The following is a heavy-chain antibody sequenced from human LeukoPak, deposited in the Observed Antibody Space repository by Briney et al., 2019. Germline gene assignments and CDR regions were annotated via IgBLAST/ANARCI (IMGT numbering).Heavy chain of an antibody. V-gene: IGHV3-23*01. Sequence: GGSLRLSCAASGFTFDDYAMHWVRQAPGKGLEWVSAISGSGGNTYYADSVKGRFTISRDNSKNTLYLQMNSLRAEDTALYYCVKPRENYYYYYMDVWGKGTTVTVSS. CDR1: GFTFDDYA. CDR2: ISGSGGNT. CDR3: VKPRENYYYYYMDV. J-gene: IGHJ6*03.